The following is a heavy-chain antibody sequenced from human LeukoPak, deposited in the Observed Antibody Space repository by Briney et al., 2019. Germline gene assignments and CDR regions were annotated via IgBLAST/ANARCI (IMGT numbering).Heavy chain of an antibody. D-gene: IGHD3-9*01. CDR1: GYTFTSYG. V-gene: IGHV1-18*01. CDR3: ARAHYDILTGYRTFSFYFDY. J-gene: IGHJ4*02. CDR2: ISAYNGNT. Sequence: ASVKVSCKASGYTFTSYGISWVRQAPGQGLEWMGWISAYNGNTNYAQKLQGRVTMTTDTSTSTAYMELRSLRSDDTAVYYCARAHYDILTGYRTFSFYFDYWGQGTLVTVS.